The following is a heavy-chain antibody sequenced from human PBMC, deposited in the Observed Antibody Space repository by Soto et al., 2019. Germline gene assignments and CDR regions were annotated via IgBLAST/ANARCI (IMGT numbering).Heavy chain of an antibody. Sequence: QVQRVESGGGVAQPEKSLRLSCTASGFTFSSYGMHWVRQVPGKGLEWVALIWYDGSKKYYADSVKGRFTISRDNSKNTLFLQKDSLRAEDTAVYHCERDGYCSDGSFYRLLSFDYGGQGTLVTVSS. CDR1: GFTFSSYG. J-gene: IGHJ4*02. CDR2: IWYDGSKK. D-gene: IGHD2-15*01. V-gene: IGHV3-33*01. CDR3: ERDGYCSDGSFYRLLSFDY.